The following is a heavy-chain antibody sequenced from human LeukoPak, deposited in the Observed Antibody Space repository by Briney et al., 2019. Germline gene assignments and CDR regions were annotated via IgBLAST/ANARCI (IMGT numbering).Heavy chain of an antibody. Sequence: SGGSLRLSCAASGFTFSNYNINWVRQAPGKGLEWVSYISDDTGTIYYADSVQGRFTISRDSSKNTVSLQMNCLRDDDTGVYYCARDHDEHYFDYWGQGTLVTVSS. D-gene: IGHD1-1*01. V-gene: IGHV3-48*02. J-gene: IGHJ4*02. CDR1: GFTFSNYN. CDR3: ARDHDEHYFDY. CDR2: ISDDTGTI.